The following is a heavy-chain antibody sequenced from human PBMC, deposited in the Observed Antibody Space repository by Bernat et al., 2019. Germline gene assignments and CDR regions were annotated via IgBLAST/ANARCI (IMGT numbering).Heavy chain of an antibody. J-gene: IGHJ4*02. D-gene: IGHD2-21*01. CDR3: ARLGLLLTGGEGYEVAY. Sequence: EVQLVQSGAEVKKPGESLKISCKGSGYSFTSYCIGWVRQMPGKGLEWMGIIYPGDSDTRYSPSFQGQVTISADKSISTAYLQWSSLKASDPARYCCARLGLLLTGGEGYEVAYGGQGTLVTVS. CDR1: GYSFTSYC. V-gene: IGHV5-51*01. CDR2: IYPGDSDT.